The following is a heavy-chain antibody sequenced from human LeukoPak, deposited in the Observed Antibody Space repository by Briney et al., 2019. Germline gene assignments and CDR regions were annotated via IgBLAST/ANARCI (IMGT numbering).Heavy chain of an antibody. CDR3: ARVPIAAAGSGGDWFDP. J-gene: IGHJ5*02. CDR1: GYTFTSYD. V-gene: IGHV1-8*01. D-gene: IGHD6-13*01. Sequence: ASVKVSCKAPGYTFTSYDINWVRQATGQGLEWMGWMNPNSGNTGYAQKFQDRVTMTRNTSISTAYMELSSLRSEDTAVYYCARVPIAAAGSGGDWFDPWGQGTLVTVSS. CDR2: MNPNSGNT.